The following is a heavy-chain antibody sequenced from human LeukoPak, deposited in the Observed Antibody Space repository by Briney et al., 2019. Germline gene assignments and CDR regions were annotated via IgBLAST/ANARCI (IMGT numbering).Heavy chain of an antibody. CDR2: IYYGGST. V-gene: IGHV4-59*01. CDR3: AKAGGVYCSSTSCYVS. CDR1: GGSISSYY. J-gene: IGHJ4*02. Sequence: SETLSLTCTVSGGSISSYYWSWIRQPPGKGLEWIGYIYYGGSTNYNPSLKSRVTISVDTSKKQFSLKLSSVTAADTAVYYCAKAGGVYCSSTSCYVSWGQGTLVTVSS. D-gene: IGHD2-2*01.